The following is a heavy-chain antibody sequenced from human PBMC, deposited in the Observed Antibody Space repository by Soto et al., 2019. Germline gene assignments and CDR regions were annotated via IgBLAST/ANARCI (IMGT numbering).Heavy chain of an antibody. D-gene: IGHD3-22*01. J-gene: IGHJ4*02. CDR3: ARDLNDSSGYSLALGY. Sequence: ASVKVSCKSACYTFSSCGIMWVRQAPGEGLELMGWISAYNGNTNYSQKLQGRVTMTTDTSTSTAYMELRSLRSDDTAVYYCARDLNDSSGYSLALGYWGQGTLVTVSS. V-gene: IGHV1-18*04. CDR2: ISAYNGNT. CDR1: CYTFSSCG.